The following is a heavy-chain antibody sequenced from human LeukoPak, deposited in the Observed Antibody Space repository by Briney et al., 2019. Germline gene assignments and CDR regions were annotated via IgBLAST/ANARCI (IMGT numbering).Heavy chain of an antibody. CDR2: MYYSGNT. J-gene: IGHJ5*02. CDR1: VDSISSYY. Sequence: SETLSLTCTVCVDSISSYYWSGIRQPPGKGLEGIGYMYYSGNTNYNPSLKRRVTISVDTYKNQLSLQLRSVTAADKAVYYCARYYYGSGSAWFDPWGQGTLVTVSS. D-gene: IGHD3-10*01. CDR3: ARYYYGSGSAWFDP. V-gene: IGHV4-59*01.